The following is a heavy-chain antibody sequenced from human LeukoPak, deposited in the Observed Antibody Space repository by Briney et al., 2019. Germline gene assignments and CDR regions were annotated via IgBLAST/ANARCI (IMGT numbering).Heavy chain of an antibody. CDR2: VYYNGST. J-gene: IGHJ5*02. V-gene: IGHV4-59*01. CDR3: AREADILTGYHELGSWFDP. CDR1: GGTISSYY. Sequence: SETLSLTCTVSGGTISSYYWNWIRQPPGKGLGWIGFVYYNGSTIYNPSLKSRVTILVDISKNQFSLNLRSVTAADTAVYYCAREADILTGYHELGSWFDPWGQGTLVAVSS. D-gene: IGHD3-9*01.